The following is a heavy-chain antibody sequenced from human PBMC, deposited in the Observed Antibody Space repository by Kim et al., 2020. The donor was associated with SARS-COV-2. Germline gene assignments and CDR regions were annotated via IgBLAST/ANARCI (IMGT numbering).Heavy chain of an antibody. J-gene: IGHJ4*02. Sequence: GGSLRLSCAASGFTFSNAGMSWVRQAPGKGLEWISRINTKSNGWKADYATPVKGRFTISRDDSKNTLYQQMNSLKTEDTAVYYCITDQPPYYYGSSGYLYWGQGTLVTVSS. CDR2: INTKSNGWKA. D-gene: IGHD3-22*01. V-gene: IGHV3-15*01. CDR3: ITDQPPYYYGSSGYLY. CDR1: GFTFSNAG.